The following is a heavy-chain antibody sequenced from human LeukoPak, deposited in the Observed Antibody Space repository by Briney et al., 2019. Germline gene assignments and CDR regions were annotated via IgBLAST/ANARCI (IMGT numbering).Heavy chain of an antibody. D-gene: IGHD2-21*02. CDR3: ARTYCGGDCYNYYYGMDV. Sequence: GGSLRLSCTASGFTFGDYAMSWVRQAPGKGLEWVANIKQDGSEKYYVDSVKGRFTISRDNAKNSLYLQMNSLRAEDTAVYYCARTYCGGDCYNYYYGMDVWGQGTTVTVSS. J-gene: IGHJ6*02. CDR1: GFTFGDYA. CDR2: IKQDGSEK. V-gene: IGHV3-7*01.